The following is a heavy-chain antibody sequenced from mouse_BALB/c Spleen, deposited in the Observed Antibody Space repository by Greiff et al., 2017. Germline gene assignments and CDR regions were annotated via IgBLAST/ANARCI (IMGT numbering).Heavy chain of an antibody. CDR1: GYSITSGYS. CDR2: IHYSGST. Sequence: VQLQQSGPDLVKPSQSLSLTCTVTGYSITSGYSWHWIRQFPGNKLEWMGYIHYSGSTNYNPSLKSRISITRDTSKNQFFLQLNSVTTEDTATYYCARPDAAYDYLAWFAYWGQGTLVTVSA. D-gene: IGHD2-4*01. CDR3: ARPDAAYDYLAWFAY. J-gene: IGHJ3*01. V-gene: IGHV3-1*02.